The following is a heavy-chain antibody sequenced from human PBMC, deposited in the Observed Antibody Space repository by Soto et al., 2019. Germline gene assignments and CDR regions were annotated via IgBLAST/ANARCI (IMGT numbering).Heavy chain of an antibody. CDR2: IIPIFGTA. D-gene: IGHD3-22*01. Sequence: GSSVKVSCKASGGTFSSYAISWVRQAPGQGLEWMGGIIPIFGTANYAQKFQGRVTITADESTSTAYMELSSLRSEDTAVYYCARDPPVDSSGYFSPHAFDSRGQGTTVTVAS. CDR3: ARDPPVDSSGYFSPHAFDS. CDR1: GGTFSSYA. V-gene: IGHV1-69*13. J-gene: IGHJ3*02.